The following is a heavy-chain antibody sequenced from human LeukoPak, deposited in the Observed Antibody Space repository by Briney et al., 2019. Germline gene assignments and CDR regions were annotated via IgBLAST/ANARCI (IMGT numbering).Heavy chain of an antibody. V-gene: IGHV3-21*01. CDR1: GFTFSSYS. D-gene: IGHD1-26*01. CDR3: ARDWGKVGATED. Sequence: TGGSLRLSCAASGFTFSSYSMNWVRQAPGKGLEWVSSITSSSNYIYYADSVKGRFTISRDNAKNSLYLQMNSLRAEDTAVYYCARDWGKVGATEDWGQGTLVTVSS. J-gene: IGHJ4*02. CDR2: ITSSSNYI.